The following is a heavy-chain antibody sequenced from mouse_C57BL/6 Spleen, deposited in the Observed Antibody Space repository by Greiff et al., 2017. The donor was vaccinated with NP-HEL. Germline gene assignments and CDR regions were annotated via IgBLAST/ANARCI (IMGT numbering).Heavy chain of an antibody. D-gene: IGHD2-4*01. CDR1: GFTFSSYG. V-gene: IGHV5-6*02. J-gene: IGHJ3*01. Sequence: DVMLVESGGDLVKPGGSLKLSCAASGFTFSSYGMSWVRQTPDKRLEWVATISSGGSYTYYPDSVKGRFTISRDNAKNTLYLQMSSLKSEDTAMYYCASPYDCEWFAYWGQGTLVTVSA. CDR3: ASPYDCEWFAY. CDR2: ISSGGSYT.